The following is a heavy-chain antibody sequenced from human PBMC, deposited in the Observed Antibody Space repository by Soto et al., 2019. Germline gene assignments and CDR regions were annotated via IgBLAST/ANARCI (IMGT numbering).Heavy chain of an antibody. D-gene: IGHD4-17*01. J-gene: IGHJ4*02. Sequence: TLSLTCAVSGGSISSGGYSWSWIRQPPGKGLEWIGYIYLIGSTYYNPSLKSRVTISVDTSKNQFSLKLSSVTAADTAVYYCARNYGDYSWVFDYWGQGTLVTVS. CDR1: GGSISSGGYS. CDR3: ARNYGDYSWVFDY. V-gene: IGHV4-30-2*05. CDR2: IYLIGST.